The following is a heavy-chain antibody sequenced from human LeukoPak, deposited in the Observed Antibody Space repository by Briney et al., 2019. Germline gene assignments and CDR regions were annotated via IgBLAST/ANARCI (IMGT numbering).Heavy chain of an antibody. J-gene: IGHJ6*02. D-gene: IGHD6-19*01. CDR2: ISGSGGST. CDR3: AKDSGSGWYQYGMDV. V-gene: IGHV3-23*01. CDR1: GFTFSSYS. Sequence: GGSLRLSCAASGFTFSSYSMNWVRQAPGKGLEWVSGISGSGGSTNYADSVKGRFTISRDNSKNTLYLQMNRLRVEDTAVYYCAKDSGSGWYQYGMDVWGQGTTVTVSS.